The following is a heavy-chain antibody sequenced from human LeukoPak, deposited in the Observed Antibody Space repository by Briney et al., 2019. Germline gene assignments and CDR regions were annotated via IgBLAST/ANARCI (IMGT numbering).Heavy chain of an antibody. CDR3: AREGWVGVVNHMGVYY. CDR2: INHSGST. CDR1: GGSFSGYY. Sequence: PSETLSLTCAVYGGSFSGYYWSWIRQPPGKGLEWIGEINHSGSTNYNPSLKSRVTISVDTSKNQLSLKLSSVTAADTAVYYCAREGWVGVVNHMGVYYWGRGTLVTVSS. V-gene: IGHV4-34*01. D-gene: IGHD3-3*01. J-gene: IGHJ4*02.